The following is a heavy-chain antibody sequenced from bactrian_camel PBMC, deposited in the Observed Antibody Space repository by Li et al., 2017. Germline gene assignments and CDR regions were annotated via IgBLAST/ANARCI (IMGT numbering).Heavy chain of an antibody. Sequence: DVQLVESGGGLVQPGGSLRLSCAASGFTFSSTDMSWVRRAPGKGLEWVSPINTYGTSTYDANSVKGRFTISRDNAKNTLDLQMNSLKSDDTALYYCATDDWGLGMYWGQGTQVTVS. CDR3: ATDDWGLGMY. J-gene: IGHJ4*01. CDR2: INTYGTST. V-gene: IGHV3S40*01. CDR1: GFTFSSTD. D-gene: IGHD5*01.